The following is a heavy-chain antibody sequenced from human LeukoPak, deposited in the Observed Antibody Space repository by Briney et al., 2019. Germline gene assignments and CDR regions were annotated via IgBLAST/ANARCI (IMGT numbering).Heavy chain of an antibody. CDR1: GYTFTGYY. J-gene: IGHJ2*01. Sequence: GASVKVSCKASGYTFTGYYIHWVRQAPGQGLEWMGWINPNSGGTNYAQKFQDRVTMTGDTSISTAYMELSRLKSDDTAVYYCVRPLTTSGWYFDLWGRGTLVTVSS. D-gene: IGHD1-14*01. CDR2: INPNSGGT. V-gene: IGHV1-2*02. CDR3: VRPLTTSGWYFDL.